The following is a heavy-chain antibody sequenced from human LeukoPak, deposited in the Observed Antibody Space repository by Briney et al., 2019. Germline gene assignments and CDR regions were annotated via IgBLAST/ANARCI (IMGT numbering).Heavy chain of an antibody. Sequence: SETLSLTRAVYGGSFSGYYWSWIRQPPGKGLEWIGEINHSGSTNYNPSLKSRVTISVDTSKNQFSLKLSSVTAADTAVYYCARVSSGKYYDFWSGRRKNNWFDPWGQGTLVTVSS. CDR2: INHSGST. D-gene: IGHD3-3*01. J-gene: IGHJ5*02. V-gene: IGHV4-34*01. CDR1: GGSFSGYY. CDR3: ARVSSGKYYDFWSGRRKNNWFDP.